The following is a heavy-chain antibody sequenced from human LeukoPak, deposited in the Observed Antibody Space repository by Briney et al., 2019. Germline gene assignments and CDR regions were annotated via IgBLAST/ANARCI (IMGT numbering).Heavy chain of an antibody. Sequence: ASVKVSCKASGYTFTNYYMHWVRQAPGQGLEWMGWINPNSGGTNYAQKFQGRVTMTRDTSISTAYMELSRLRSDDTAVYYCARYPPNGRWFGEANDYWGQGTLVTVSS. CDR1: GYTFTNYY. D-gene: IGHD3-10*01. J-gene: IGHJ4*02. CDR2: INPNSGGT. CDR3: ARYPPNGRWFGEANDY. V-gene: IGHV1-2*02.